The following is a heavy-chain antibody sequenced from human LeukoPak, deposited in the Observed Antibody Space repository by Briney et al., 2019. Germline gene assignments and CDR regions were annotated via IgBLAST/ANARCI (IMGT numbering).Heavy chain of an antibody. CDR1: GFTFSSYA. V-gene: IGHV3-23*01. CDR2: ISGSGGST. Sequence: GGSLRLSCAASGFTFSSYAMSWVRQAPGKGLEWVSAISGSGGSTYYADSVKGRFTISRDNSKNTLYLQMNSLRAEDTAVYYCAKGGYYDSSGYYLTYYFDYWGQGILVTVSS. D-gene: IGHD3-22*01. J-gene: IGHJ4*02. CDR3: AKGGYYDSSGYYLTYYFDY.